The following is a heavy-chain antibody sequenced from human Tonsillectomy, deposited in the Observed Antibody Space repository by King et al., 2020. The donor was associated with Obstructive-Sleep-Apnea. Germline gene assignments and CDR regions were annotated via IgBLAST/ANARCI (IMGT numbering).Heavy chain of an antibody. V-gene: IGHV1-3*01. CDR1: GYTFTTYA. J-gene: IGHJ4*02. Sequence: QLVQSGAEVKKPGASVKVSCKASGYTFTTYAMYWVRQAPGQRLELMGWIGAGNDNKKYSQKFQGRVTITRDTSASTGYMELSSLRSEDTAVYYCARGAIQLWSFDYWGQGTLVTVSS. D-gene: IGHD5-18*01. CDR3: ARGAIQLWSFDY. CDR2: IGAGNDNK.